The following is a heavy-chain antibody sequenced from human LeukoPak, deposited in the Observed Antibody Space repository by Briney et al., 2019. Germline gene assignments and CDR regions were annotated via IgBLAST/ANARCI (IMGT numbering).Heavy chain of an antibody. Sequence: GGSLRLSCTASGFTFRSYEMNWVRQAPGKGLEWISYISKSGGPIYYADSVQGRFTISRENAKNSLYLQMNSLRAEDTAIYYCARVARDYYLWSDPIETFYFDSWGQGTLVTVSS. CDR2: ISKSGGPI. CDR3: ARVARDYYLWSDPIETFYFDS. J-gene: IGHJ4*02. D-gene: IGHD3-3*01. CDR1: GFTFRSYE. V-gene: IGHV3-48*03.